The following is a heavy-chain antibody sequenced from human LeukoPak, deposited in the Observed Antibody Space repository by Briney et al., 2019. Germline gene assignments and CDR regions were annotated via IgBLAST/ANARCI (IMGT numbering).Heavy chain of an antibody. D-gene: IGHD3-3*01. J-gene: IGHJ4*02. CDR3: ARRSRFLEWLLSYYFDY. Sequence: GGSLRLSCAASGFTFSDYYMSWIRQAPGKGLEWVSYISSSGSTIYYADSVKGRFTISSDNAKNSLYLQMNSLRAEDTAVYYCARRSRFLEWLLSYYFDYWGQGTLVTVSS. V-gene: IGHV3-11*01. CDR1: GFTFSDYY. CDR2: ISSSGSTI.